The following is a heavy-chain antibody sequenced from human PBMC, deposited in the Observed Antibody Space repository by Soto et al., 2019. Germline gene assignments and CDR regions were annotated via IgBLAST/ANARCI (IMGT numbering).Heavy chain of an antibody. V-gene: IGHV3-23*01. Sequence: EVQLLESGGGLVQPGGSLRLSCAASGFTFSSYAMSWVRQAPGKGLEWVSAISGSGGSTYYADSVKGRFTISRDNSKNTLYLQMNILRAEDTAVYYCAKGRFWSGYPYYFDYWGQGTLVTVSS. CDR2: ISGSGGST. D-gene: IGHD3-3*01. CDR1: GFTFSSYA. CDR3: AKGRFWSGYPYYFDY. J-gene: IGHJ4*02.